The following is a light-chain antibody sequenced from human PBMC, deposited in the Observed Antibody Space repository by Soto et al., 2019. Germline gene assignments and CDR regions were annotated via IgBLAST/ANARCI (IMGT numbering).Light chain of an antibody. CDR3: GSYTSASTLYV. V-gene: IGLV2-14*01. Sequence: QSVLTQPASVSGSPGQSITISCTGTSSDVGGYNFVSWYQQHPDKAPKLMIYDVTNRPSGISNRFSGSKSGNTASLTISGLQAEDEADYYCGSYTSASTLYVFGTGTKVTVL. CDR1: SSDVGGYNF. CDR2: DVT. J-gene: IGLJ1*01.